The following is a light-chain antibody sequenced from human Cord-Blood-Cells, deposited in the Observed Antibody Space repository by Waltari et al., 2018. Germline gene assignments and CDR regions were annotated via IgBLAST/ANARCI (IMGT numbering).Light chain of an antibody. Sequence: QSALTQPASVSGSPGQSTTISCTGTSSDVGGYNLFSWYQQHPGKAPKLMIYEGSKRPSGVSNRFSGSKSGNTASLTISGLQAEDEADYYCCSYAGSSSLYVFGTGTKVTVL. CDR3: CSYAGSSSLYV. CDR1: SSDVGGYNL. V-gene: IGLV2-23*01. CDR2: EGS. J-gene: IGLJ1*01.